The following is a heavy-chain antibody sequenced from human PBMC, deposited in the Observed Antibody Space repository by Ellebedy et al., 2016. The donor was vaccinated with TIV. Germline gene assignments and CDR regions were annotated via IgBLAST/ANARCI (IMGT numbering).Heavy chain of an antibody. J-gene: IGHJ4*02. CDR1: GLAFSSYS. D-gene: IGHD2/OR15-2a*01. CDR3: ASDRYYSFDF. V-gene: IGHV3-48*02. Sequence: GGSLRLXCAASGLAFSSYSMNWVRQAPGKGLQWIAYIRGGSTDITYADSVKGRFTISRDDAENSVYLQMNSLKDEDTAVYYCASDRYYSFDFWGQGTLVTVSS. CDR2: IRGGSTDI.